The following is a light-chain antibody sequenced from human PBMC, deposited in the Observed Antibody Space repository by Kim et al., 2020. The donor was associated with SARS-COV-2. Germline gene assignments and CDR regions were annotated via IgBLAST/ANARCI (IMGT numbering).Light chain of an antibody. CDR1: SSDIRGYKY. J-gene: IGLJ1*01. Sequence: QSALTQPASVSGSPGQSITFSCTGTSSDIRGYKYVSWYQQHPGKAPKLMIYDVSKRPSGVADRFSGSKSGNTASLTISGLQAGDEADYYCSSYSSSTASYVFGTGTKVTVL. CDR2: DVS. V-gene: IGLV2-14*01. CDR3: SSYSSSTASYV.